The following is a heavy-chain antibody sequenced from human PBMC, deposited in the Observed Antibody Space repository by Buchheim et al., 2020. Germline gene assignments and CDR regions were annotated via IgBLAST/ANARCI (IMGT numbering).Heavy chain of an antibody. CDR3: AREDWCSSESCYVNAFDI. CDR2: ISAYNGNT. D-gene: IGHD2-15*01. J-gene: IGHJ3*02. Sequence: QVKLVQSGAEVKKPGASVKVSCKASGYRFSSYGITWVRQAPGQGLEWMGWISAYNGNTRYAQKVQGRVTMTTDTSTSTAYMELRSLRSDDTAVYYCAREDWCSSESCYVNAFDIWGQGT. CDR1: GYRFSSYG. V-gene: IGHV1-18*01.